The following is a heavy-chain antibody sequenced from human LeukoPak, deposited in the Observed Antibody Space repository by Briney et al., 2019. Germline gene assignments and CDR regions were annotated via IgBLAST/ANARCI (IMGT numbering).Heavy chain of an antibody. V-gene: IGHV3-7*03. CDR2: IKQDGSEK. D-gene: IGHD2-2*01. Sequence: QSGGSLRLSCAASGFTFSSYWMSWVRQAPGKGLEWVANIKQDGSEKYYVDSVKGRFTISRDNAKNSLYLQMNSLRAEDTALYYCARLSTNYYYYYMDVWGKGTTVTVSS. CDR3: ARLSTNYYYYYMDV. CDR1: GFTFSSYW. J-gene: IGHJ6*03.